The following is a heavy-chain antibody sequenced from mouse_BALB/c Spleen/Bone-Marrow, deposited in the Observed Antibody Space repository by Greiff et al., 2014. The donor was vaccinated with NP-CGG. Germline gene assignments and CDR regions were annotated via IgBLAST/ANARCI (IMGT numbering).Heavy chain of an antibody. J-gene: IGHJ2*02. CDR1: GYAFSAYW. D-gene: IGHD1-2*01. Sequence: VQLQQSGAELVRPGSSVKISCKASGYAFSAYWMNWVKQRPGQGLEWIGQIYPGDGDTNYNGKFKGKATLTADKSSSTAYMQLSSLTSEDAAVYFCTRSTAAFDYWGQGTSLTVSS. CDR2: IYPGDGDT. V-gene: IGHV1-80*01. CDR3: TRSTAAFDY.